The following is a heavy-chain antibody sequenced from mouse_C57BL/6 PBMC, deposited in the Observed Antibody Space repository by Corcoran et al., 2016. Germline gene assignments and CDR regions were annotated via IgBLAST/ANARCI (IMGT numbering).Heavy chain of an antibody. CDR3: ARCTHPSYYCDY. Sequence: QVQLQQSGAELARPGASVKLSCKASGYTFTSYGISWVKQRTGQGLEWIGEIYPRSGNTYYNEKFKGKATMTADKSSSTAYMELRSLTSEDSAVYFCARCTHPSYYCDYWGQGTTLTVSS. J-gene: IGHJ2*01. CDR2: IYPRSGNT. V-gene: IGHV1-81*01. D-gene: IGHD6-1*01. CDR1: GYTFTSYG.